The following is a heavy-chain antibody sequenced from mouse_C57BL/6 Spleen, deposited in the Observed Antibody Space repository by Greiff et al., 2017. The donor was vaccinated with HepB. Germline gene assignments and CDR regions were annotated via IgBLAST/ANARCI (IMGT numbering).Heavy chain of an antibody. D-gene: IGHD3-3*01. CDR2: ISSGSSTI. J-gene: IGHJ1*03. CDR3: ARRNSLGYFDV. Sequence: DVKLVESGGGLVKPGGSLKLSCAASGFTFSDYGMHWVRQAPEKGLEWVAYISSGSSTIYYADTVKGRFTISRDNAKNTLFLQMTSLRSEDTAMYYCARRNSLGYFDVWGTGTTVTVSS. V-gene: IGHV5-17*01. CDR1: GFTFSDYG.